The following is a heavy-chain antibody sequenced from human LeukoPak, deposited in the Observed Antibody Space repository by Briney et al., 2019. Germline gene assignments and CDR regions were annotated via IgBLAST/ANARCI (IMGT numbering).Heavy chain of an antibody. Sequence: SETLSLTCTVSGGSISSGGYYWSWIRQHPGKGLEWIGYIYYSGSTYYNPSLKSRVTISVDTSKNQFSLKLGSVTAADTAVYYCARGVRYQLPYYYYYMDVWGKGTTVTDSS. V-gene: IGHV4-31*03. CDR3: ARGVRYQLPYYYYYMDV. CDR2: IYYSGST. D-gene: IGHD2-2*01. CDR1: GGSISSGGYY. J-gene: IGHJ6*03.